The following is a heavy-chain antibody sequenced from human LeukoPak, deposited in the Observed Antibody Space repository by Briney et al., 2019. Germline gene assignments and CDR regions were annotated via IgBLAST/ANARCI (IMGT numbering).Heavy chain of an antibody. J-gene: IGHJ6*03. D-gene: IGHD6-13*01. Sequence: GGSLRLSCAASGFTFSSYAMRWVRQAPGKGLEYVSAISSNGGSTYYANSVKGRFTISRGNSKNTLYLQMGSLRAEDMAVYYCARVSQTGYSSSWYPYYMDVWGKGTTVTVSS. V-gene: IGHV3-64*01. CDR1: GFTFSSYA. CDR3: ARVSQTGYSSSWYPYYMDV. CDR2: ISSNGGST.